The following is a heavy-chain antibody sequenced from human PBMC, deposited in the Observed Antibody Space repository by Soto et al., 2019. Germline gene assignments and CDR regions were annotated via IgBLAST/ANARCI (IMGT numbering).Heavy chain of an antibody. J-gene: IGHJ6*02. V-gene: IGHV1-69*13. Sequence: GASVKVSCKASGGTFSSYAISWVRQAPGQGLEWMGGIIPIFGTANYAQKFQGRVTITADESTSTAYMELSSLRSEDTAVYYCARSPGRDTATQLATYYYGMDVWGQGTTVTVSS. CDR2: IIPIFGTA. D-gene: IGHD5-18*01. CDR1: GGTFSSYA. CDR3: ARSPGRDTATQLATYYYGMDV.